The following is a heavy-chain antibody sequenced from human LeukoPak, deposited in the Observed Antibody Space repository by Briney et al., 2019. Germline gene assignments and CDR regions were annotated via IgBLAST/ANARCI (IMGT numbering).Heavy chain of an antibody. CDR1: GGSISSYY. V-gene: IGHV4-59*01. Sequence: SETLSLTCTVSGGSISSYYWSWIRQPPGKGLEWIGYIYYSGSTNYNPSLMSRVTISVDTSKNQFSLKLSSVTAADTAVYYCARSGSGSYYNVYDYWGQGTLVTVSS. CDR2: IYYSGST. CDR3: ARSGSGSYYNVYDY. J-gene: IGHJ4*02. D-gene: IGHD3-10*01.